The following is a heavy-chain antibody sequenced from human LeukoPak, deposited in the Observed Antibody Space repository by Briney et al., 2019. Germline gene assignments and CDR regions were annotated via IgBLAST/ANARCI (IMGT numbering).Heavy chain of an antibody. CDR3: AELGITMIGGV. J-gene: IGHJ6*04. CDR2: ISSSGSNI. CDR1: GFTFSSYE. D-gene: IGHD3-10*02. Sequence: GESLRLSCAASGFTFSSYEMNWVRQASGKGLELVSYISSSGSNIYYADSVKGRFTIYRDNEKNSLYLQMKSLRAEDTDVYYCAELGITMIGGVWGKGTTVNISS. V-gene: IGHV3-48*03.